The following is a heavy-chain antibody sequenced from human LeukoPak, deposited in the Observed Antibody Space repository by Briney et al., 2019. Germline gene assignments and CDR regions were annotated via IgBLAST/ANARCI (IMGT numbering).Heavy chain of an antibody. CDR1: GFTVSSNY. CDR2: IYSGGST. V-gene: IGHV3-53*01. D-gene: IGHD6-13*01. J-gene: IGHJ4*02. Sequence: PGGSLRLSCAASGFTVSSNYMSWVRQAPGKGLEWVSVIYSGGSTYYADSVKGRFTISRGNSKNTLYLQMNSLRAEDTAVYYCARDSPIIAAAGTMGYWGQGTLVIVSS. CDR3: ARDSPIIAAAGTMGY.